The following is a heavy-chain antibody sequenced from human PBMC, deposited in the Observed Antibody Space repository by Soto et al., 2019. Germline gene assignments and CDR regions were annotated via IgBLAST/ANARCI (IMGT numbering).Heavy chain of an antibody. Sequence: QVQLQESGPGLVKPSETLSLTCTVSGASVNNDYWTWIRQSAGKGLESIGSISYSGTINYNPSFRSPVSMSLDTSTNRFYLRLSSVAAADTAFFYWSSVIGGRKLFDYWGQGTLVTVSS. CDR2: ISYSGTI. J-gene: IGHJ4*02. V-gene: IGHV4-59*02. CDR3: SSVIGGRKLFDY. D-gene: IGHD3-16*01. CDR1: GASVNNDY.